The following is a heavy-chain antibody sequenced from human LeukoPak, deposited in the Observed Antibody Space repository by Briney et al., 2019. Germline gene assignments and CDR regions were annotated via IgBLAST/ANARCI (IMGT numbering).Heavy chain of an antibody. CDR2: ISADGNNE. D-gene: IGHD3-22*01. CDR1: GFIFSNYP. V-gene: IGHV3-30-3*01. J-gene: IGHJ4*02. Sequence: GVSLRLSCAASGFIFSNYPMHWVRQAPGKGLEWVAVISADGNNEHYADSAKGRFTLSRDNAKSTAYLQMNSLRSEDTAVYYCARNDPDSSEDWGQGTLVTVSS. CDR3: ARNDPDSSED.